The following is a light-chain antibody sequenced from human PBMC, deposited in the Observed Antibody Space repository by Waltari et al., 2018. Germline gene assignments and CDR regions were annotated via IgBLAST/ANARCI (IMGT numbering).Light chain of an antibody. V-gene: IGLV2-14*03. J-gene: IGLJ2*01. Sequence: QSGLTQPASVSASPGPSITISCSGTSSYVVGYDYFSWSQQRPGEAPKLIFYDVSGRPSGISNRFSASKSGSTASLTISGLQADDEGDYFCSSYATGNTVVFGGGTKVTVL. CDR2: DVS. CDR3: SSYATGNTVV. CDR1: SSYVVGYDY.